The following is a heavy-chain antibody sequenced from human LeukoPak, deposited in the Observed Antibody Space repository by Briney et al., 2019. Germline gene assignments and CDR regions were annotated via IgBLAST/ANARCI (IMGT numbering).Heavy chain of an antibody. J-gene: IGHJ4*02. CDR1: GYTLTELS. D-gene: IGHD5-18*01. CDR2: FDPEDGET. V-gene: IGHV1-24*01. CDR3: ATMGIQLWLSSFDY. Sequence: ASVKVSCKVSGYTLTELSTHWVRQAPGKGLEWMGGFDPEDGETIYAQKFQGRVTMTEDTSTDTAYMELSSLRSEDTAVYYCATMGIQLWLSSFDYWGQGTLVTVSS.